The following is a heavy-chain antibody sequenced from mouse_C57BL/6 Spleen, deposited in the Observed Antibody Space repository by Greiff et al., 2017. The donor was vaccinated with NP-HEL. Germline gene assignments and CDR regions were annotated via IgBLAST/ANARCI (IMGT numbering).Heavy chain of an antibody. J-gene: IGHJ1*03. CDR1: GYAFSSSW. CDR3: ARKESV. Sequence: VQGVESGPELVKPGASVKISCKASGYAFSSSWMNWVKQRPGKGLEWIGRIYPGDGDTNYNGKFKGKATLTADKSSSTAYMQLSSLTSEDSAVYFCARKESVWGTGTTVTVSS. V-gene: IGHV1-82*01. CDR2: IYPGDGDT.